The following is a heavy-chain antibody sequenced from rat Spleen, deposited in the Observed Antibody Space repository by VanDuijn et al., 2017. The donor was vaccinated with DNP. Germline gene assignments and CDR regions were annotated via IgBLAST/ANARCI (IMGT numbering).Heavy chain of an antibody. J-gene: IGHJ1*01. CDR1: GFSLTSYN. CDR2: IWSGGST. Sequence: QVQLKESGPGLVQPSQTLSLTCTVSGFSLTSYNVHWVRQPIGKGLEWIGAIWSGGSTDYNSALKSRLTIIRDTSKSQVLLKMNSPQPEDTGIYYCARHKNWYFDFWGPGIMVTVSS. CDR3: ARHKNWYFDF. V-gene: IGHV2-30*01.